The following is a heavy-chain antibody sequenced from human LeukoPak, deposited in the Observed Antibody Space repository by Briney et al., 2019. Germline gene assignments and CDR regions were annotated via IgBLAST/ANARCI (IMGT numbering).Heavy chain of an antibody. CDR2: ISASGSTT. Sequence: PWGSLRLSCAASGFTFTDYAMGWVRQAPGQGLEWASTISASGSTTYYADSVRGRFTISRDNSKNTLSLQMSSLRAEDTAVYYCAKARTPYNSGFDYWGQGTLVAVSS. J-gene: IGHJ4*02. CDR3: AKARTPYNSGFDY. V-gene: IGHV3-23*01. CDR1: GFTFTDYA. D-gene: IGHD6-19*01.